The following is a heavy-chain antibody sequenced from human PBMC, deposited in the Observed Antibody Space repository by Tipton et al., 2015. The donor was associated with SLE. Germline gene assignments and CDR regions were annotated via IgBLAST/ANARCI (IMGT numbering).Heavy chain of an antibody. D-gene: IGHD3-10*01. CDR2: IYYSGST. J-gene: IGHJ5*02. CDR1: GGSISSGDYY. CDR3: AREGWFGENWIDP. V-gene: IGHV4-30-4*01. Sequence: TLSLTCTVSGGSISSGDYYWSWIRQPPGKGLEWIGYIYYSGSTYYNPSLKSRVTISVDKSKNQFSLKLSSVTAADTAVYYCAREGWFGENWIDPWGQGTLVTVSS.